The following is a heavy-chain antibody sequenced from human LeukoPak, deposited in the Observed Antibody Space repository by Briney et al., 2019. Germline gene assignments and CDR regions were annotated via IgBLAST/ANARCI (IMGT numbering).Heavy chain of an antibody. Sequence: SETLSLTCTVSGGSISSYYWSWIRQPAGKGLEWIGRIYTSGSTNYNPPLKSRVTMSVDTSKNQFSLKLSSVTAADTAVYYCARDGWRWELLPYFDYWGQGTLVTVSS. CDR2: IYTSGST. CDR1: GGSISSYY. CDR3: ARDGWRWELLPYFDY. D-gene: IGHD1-26*01. J-gene: IGHJ4*02. V-gene: IGHV4-4*07.